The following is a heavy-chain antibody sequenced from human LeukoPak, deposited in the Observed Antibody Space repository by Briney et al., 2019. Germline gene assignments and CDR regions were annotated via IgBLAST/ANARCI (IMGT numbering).Heavy chain of an antibody. V-gene: IGHV4-31*03. CDR1: GGSISSGGYY. CDR3: AREFDRVTEARWFDP. CDR2: IYYSGST. J-gene: IGHJ5*02. Sequence: PSQTLSLTCTVSGGSISSGGYYWSWIRQHPGKGLEWIGYIYYSGSTYYNPSLKSRVTISVDASKNQFSLKLSSVTAADTAVYYCAREFDRVTEARWFDPWGQGTLVTVSS. D-gene: IGHD3-10*01.